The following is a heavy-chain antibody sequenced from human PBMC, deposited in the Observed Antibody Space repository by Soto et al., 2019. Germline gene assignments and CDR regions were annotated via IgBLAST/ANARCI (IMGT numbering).Heavy chain of an antibody. CDR3: ARVTFYYGSGRGGYFDY. CDR2: ISVYDGNT. V-gene: IGHV1-18*01. J-gene: IGHJ4*02. CDR1: GYKFTTYG. Sequence: ASVKVSCKASGYKFTTYGVSWGRQATGQGLQWMGWISVYDGNTNYAQNFQGRVTMTTDTSTSTAYMELRSLRSDDTAVYYCARVTFYYGSGRGGYFDYWGQGTLVTVSS. D-gene: IGHD3-10*01.